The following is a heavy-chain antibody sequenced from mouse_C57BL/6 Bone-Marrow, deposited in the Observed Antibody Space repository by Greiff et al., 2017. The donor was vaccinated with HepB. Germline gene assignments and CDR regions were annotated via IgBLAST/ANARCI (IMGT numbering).Heavy chain of an antibody. CDR3: VRQHYGTHFDY. CDR1: GFSFNTYA. Sequence: EVMLVESGGGLVQPKGSLKLSCAASGFSFNTYAMNWVRQAPGKGLEWVARIRSKSNNYATYYADSVKDRFTISRDDSESMLYLQMNNLKTEDTAMYYCVRQHYGTHFDYWGQGTTLTVSS. CDR2: IRSKSNNYAT. D-gene: IGHD2-1*01. V-gene: IGHV10-1*01. J-gene: IGHJ2*01.